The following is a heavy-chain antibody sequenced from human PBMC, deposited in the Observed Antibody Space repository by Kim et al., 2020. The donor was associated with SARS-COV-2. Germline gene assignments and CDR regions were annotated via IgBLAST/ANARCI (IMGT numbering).Heavy chain of an antibody. V-gene: IGHV4-61*01. CDR3: ARDRIMITFGGVIAPYYFDY. D-gene: IGHD3-16*02. CDR2: IYYSGST. J-gene: IGHJ4*02. CDR1: GGSVSSGSYY. Sequence: SETLSLTCTVSGGSVSSGSYYWSWIRQPPGKGLEWIGYIYYSGSTNYNPSLKSRVTISVDTSKNQFSLKLSSVTAADTAVYYCARDRIMITFGGVIAPYYFDYWGQRTLVTVSS.